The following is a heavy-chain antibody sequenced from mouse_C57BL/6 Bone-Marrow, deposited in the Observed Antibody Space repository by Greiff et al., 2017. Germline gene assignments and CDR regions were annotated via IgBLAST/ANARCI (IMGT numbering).Heavy chain of an antibody. CDR2: ISYDGSN. CDR1: GYSITSGYY. CDR3: ARDLLYLYAMDY. V-gene: IGHV3-6*01. Sequence: EVQRVESGPGLVKPSQSLSLTCSVTGYSITSGYYWNWIRQFPGNKLEWMGYISYDGSNNYNPSLKNRISITRDTSKNQFFLKLNSVTTEDTATYYCARDLLYLYAMDYWGQGTSVTVSA. D-gene: IGHD2-3*01. J-gene: IGHJ4*01.